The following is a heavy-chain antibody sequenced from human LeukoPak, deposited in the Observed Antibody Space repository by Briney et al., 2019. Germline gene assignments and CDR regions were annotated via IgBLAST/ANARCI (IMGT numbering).Heavy chain of an antibody. J-gene: IGHJ4*02. CDR3: ARAYTNGDYLDY. CDR2: ISDSSRHI. V-gene: IGHV3-21*01. Sequence: PGGSLRLSCAASGFTFSRYSVNWVRQAPGKGLEWVSCISDSSRHIYYADSVKGRFTISRDNAMSPASLQMNSLRVDDTAVYYCARAYTNGDYLDYWGQGTLVTVSS. D-gene: IGHD4-17*01. CDR1: GFTFSRYS.